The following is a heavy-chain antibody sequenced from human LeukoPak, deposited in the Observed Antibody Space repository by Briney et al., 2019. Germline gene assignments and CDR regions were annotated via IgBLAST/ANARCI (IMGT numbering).Heavy chain of an antibody. V-gene: IGHV3-30*02. J-gene: IGHJ4*02. CDR1: GFTFSSYG. CDR2: IRYDGSNK. D-gene: IGHD6-19*01. CDR3: AKDLSSGWYSSDY. Sequence: GGSLRLSCAASGFTFSSYGMHWVRQAPGKGLEWVAFIRYDGSNKYYADSVKGRFTISRDNSKNTLYLQMNSLRAEDTAVYYCAKDLSSGWYSSDYWGQGTLVTVSS.